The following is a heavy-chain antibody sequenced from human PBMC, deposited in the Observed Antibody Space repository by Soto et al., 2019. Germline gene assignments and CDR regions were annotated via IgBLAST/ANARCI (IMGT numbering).Heavy chain of an antibody. J-gene: IGHJ5*02. Sequence: SETLSLTCTVSGGSITSGGYYWNSIRQHPGKGLEWIGYIFYTGTTRYNSALQSRVSISVDSTKNHFSLKLTSVTAADTAVYYCARATTLFGVALQTGFHPFGPGTLVTVSS. V-gene: IGHV4-31*03. CDR1: GGSITSGGYY. D-gene: IGHD3-3*01. CDR3: ARATTLFGVALQTGFHP. CDR2: IFYTGTT.